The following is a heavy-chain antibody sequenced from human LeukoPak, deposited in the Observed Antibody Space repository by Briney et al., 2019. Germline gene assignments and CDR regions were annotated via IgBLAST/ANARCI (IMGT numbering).Heavy chain of an antibody. CDR3: ANLVVTATSKTGESFDY. D-gene: IGHD2-21*02. CDR2: ISYDGSNK. Sequence: PGGSLRLSCAASGFTFSSYGMHWVRQAPGKGLEWVAVISYDGSNKYYADSVKGRFTISRDNSKNTLYLQMNSLRAEDTAVYYCANLVVTATSKTGESFDYWGQGTLVTVSS. J-gene: IGHJ4*02. V-gene: IGHV3-30*18. CDR1: GFTFSSYG.